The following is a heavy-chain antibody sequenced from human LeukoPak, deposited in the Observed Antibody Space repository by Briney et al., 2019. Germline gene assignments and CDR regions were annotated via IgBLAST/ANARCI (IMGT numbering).Heavy chain of an antibody. V-gene: IGHV4-4*08. Sequence: SETLSLTCTVSGDSISSYFWSWIRQPPGKGLEWIGYMYATGSTDSNPSLKSRVTMSLDTSKNQFSLKLSSVTATDTAVYYCARGQYSSYYYYMDVWGKGPRSPSP. CDR3: ARGQYSSYYYYMDV. CDR2: MYATGST. CDR1: GDSISSYF. J-gene: IGHJ6*03. D-gene: IGHD5-18*01.